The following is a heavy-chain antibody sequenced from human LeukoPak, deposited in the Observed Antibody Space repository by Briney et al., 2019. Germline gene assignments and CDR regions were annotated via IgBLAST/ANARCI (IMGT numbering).Heavy chain of an antibody. J-gene: IGHJ4*02. Sequence: PGGSLRLSCAASGFTFDDCAMHWVRQAPGKGLEWVSGISWNSGSIGYADSVKGRFTISRDNAKNSLYLQMNSLRAEDTALYYCAKGPYSSGWYAGNYFDYWGQGTLVTVSS. CDR3: AKGPYSSGWYAGNYFDY. CDR2: ISWNSGSI. CDR1: GFTFDDCA. D-gene: IGHD6-19*01. V-gene: IGHV3-9*01.